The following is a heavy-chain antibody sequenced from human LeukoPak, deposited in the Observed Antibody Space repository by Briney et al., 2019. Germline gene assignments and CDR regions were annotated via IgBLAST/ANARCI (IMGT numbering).Heavy chain of an antibody. J-gene: IGHJ6*03. V-gene: IGHV3-74*01. CDR1: GFSFSTYW. Sequence: GGSLRLSCVASGFSFSTYWMHWVRQAPGKGLVWVSRIDNGGTTTLYADSVRGRFTISRDNAKNTLYLQMDSLGVEDTAVYYCAREIRWYFFYMDVWGKGTTVTVAS. CDR3: AREIRWYFFYMDV. D-gene: IGHD1-14*01. CDR2: IDNGGTTT.